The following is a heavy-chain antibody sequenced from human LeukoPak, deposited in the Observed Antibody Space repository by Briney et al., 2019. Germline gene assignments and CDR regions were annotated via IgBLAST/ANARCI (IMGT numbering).Heavy chain of an antibody. CDR2: IYRDGST. J-gene: IGHJ4*02. CDR1: GFTVDSHY. V-gene: IGHV3-66*02. D-gene: IGHD1-7*01. CDR3: AQLPSY. Sequence: GGSLRLSCAASGFTVDSHYMTWVRQAPGKGLEWVSVIYRDGSTYYADSVKGRFTISRDNPKNTLHLQMNSLIPEDTAVYYCAQLPSYRGQGTLVTVSS.